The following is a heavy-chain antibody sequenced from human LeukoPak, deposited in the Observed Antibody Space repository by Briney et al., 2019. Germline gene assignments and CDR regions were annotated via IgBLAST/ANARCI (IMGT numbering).Heavy chain of an antibody. CDR2: FDPEDGET. V-gene: IGHV1-24*01. Sequence: ASVKVSCKVSGYTLTELSMHWVRQAPGKGLEWMGGFDPEDGETIYAQKFQGRVTMTEDTSTDTAYMELSSLRSEDTAVYYCATVPVAGENQGYWGQGTLVTVSS. CDR3: ATVPVAGENQGY. D-gene: IGHD6-19*01. CDR1: GYTLTELS. J-gene: IGHJ4*02.